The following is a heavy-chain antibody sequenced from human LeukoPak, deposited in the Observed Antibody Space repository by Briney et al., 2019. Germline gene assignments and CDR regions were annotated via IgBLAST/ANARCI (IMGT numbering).Heavy chain of an antibody. CDR1: GGSVSSGSYY. CDR3: ARERRWLQSDAFDI. V-gene: IGHV4-61*01. Sequence: SETLSLTCTVSGGSVSSGSYYWSWIRQPPGKGLEWIGYIYYSGSTNYNPSLKSRVTISVDTSKNQFSLKLSSVTAADTAVYYCARERRWLQSDAFDIWGQGTMVTVSS. J-gene: IGHJ3*02. CDR2: IYYSGST. D-gene: IGHD5-24*01.